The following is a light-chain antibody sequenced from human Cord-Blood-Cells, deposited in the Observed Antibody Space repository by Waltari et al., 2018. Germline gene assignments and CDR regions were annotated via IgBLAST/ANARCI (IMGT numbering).Light chain of an antibody. CDR2: GAS. CDR1: QSVSSN. Sequence: EIVMTQSPATLSVSPGERATLSCRASQSVSSNLAWYQQKPGQAPRLLIYGASTRATGIPAGFSGSGSGTEFTLTISSLQSEDFAVYYCQQYNNWPPGPYTFGQGTKLEIK. CDR3: QQYNNWPPGPYT. V-gene: IGKV3-15*01. J-gene: IGKJ2*01.